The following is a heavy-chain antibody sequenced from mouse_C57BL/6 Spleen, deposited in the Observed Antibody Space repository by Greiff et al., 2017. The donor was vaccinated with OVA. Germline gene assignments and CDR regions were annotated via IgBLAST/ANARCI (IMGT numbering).Heavy chain of an antibody. J-gene: IGHJ2*01. D-gene: IGHD3-3*01. V-gene: IGHV5-16*01. Sequence: EVQRVESEGGLVQPGSSMKLSCTASGFTFSDYYMAWVRQVPEKGLEWVANINYDGSSTYYLDSLKSRFIISRDNAKNILYLQMSSLKSEDTATYYCARGKGQFFDYWGQGTTLTVSS. CDR2: INYDGSST. CDR3: ARGKGQFFDY. CDR1: GFTFSDYY.